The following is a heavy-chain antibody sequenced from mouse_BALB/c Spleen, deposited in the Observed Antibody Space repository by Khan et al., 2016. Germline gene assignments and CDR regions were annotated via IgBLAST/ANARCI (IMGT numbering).Heavy chain of an antibody. CDR3: ARERALLHFAY. CDR2: VNPNNGGT. V-gene: IGHV1-26*01. J-gene: IGHJ3*01. CDR1: GYSFTGYY. Sequence: MQLEESGPDLVKPGASVKLSCKASGYSFTGYYMHWVKQSHGKSLEWIGRVNPNNGGTSYNQKFKGKAILTVDKSSSTAYMELRSLTSEDSAVYYCARERALLHFAYWGQGTLVTVSA. D-gene: IGHD1-2*01.